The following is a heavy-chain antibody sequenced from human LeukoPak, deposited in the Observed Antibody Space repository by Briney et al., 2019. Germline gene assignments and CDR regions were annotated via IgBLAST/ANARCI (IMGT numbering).Heavy chain of an antibody. CDR1: GGTFSSYA. V-gene: IGHV1-69*05. Sequence: SVKVSCKASGGTFSSYAISWVRQAPGQGLEWMGGIIPIFGTANYAQKFQGRVTITTDESTSTAYMELSSLRSEDTAVYYCAKDLPSKYYYDSSGYYYVPGFDYWGQGTLVTVSS. D-gene: IGHD3-22*01. CDR2: IIPIFGTA. J-gene: IGHJ4*02. CDR3: AKDLPSKYYYDSSGYYYVPGFDY.